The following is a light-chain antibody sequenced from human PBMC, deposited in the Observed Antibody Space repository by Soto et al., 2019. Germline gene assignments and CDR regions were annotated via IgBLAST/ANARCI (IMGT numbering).Light chain of an antibody. CDR3: QQYKEWPPKYT. CDR1: QSVSSY. CDR2: GES. V-gene: IGKV3-15*01. J-gene: IGKJ2*01. Sequence: EIVMTKSPATLPVSPGDRAILSCRARQSVSSYLACYPQKPGQAPRLLIYGESSRATAIPARFSCSGSATEFTLTNTSQQSEDFAVHYCQQYKEWPPKYTFGQGTKLEIK.